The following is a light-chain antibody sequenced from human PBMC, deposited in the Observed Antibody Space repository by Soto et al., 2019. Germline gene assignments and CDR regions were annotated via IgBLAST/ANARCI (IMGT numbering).Light chain of an antibody. CDR2: GAS. CDR1: QAITNS. J-gene: IGKJ2*01. V-gene: IGKV1-33*01. Sequence: DIQMTQSPSSLSASVGDRVTITCRASQAITNSLNWYQQTPGKAPKLLIYGASNLETGVPSRFSGSGSGTEFTFTISSLQPEDFTTFYCLQYESLPYTFGPGTKLEIK. CDR3: LQYESLPYT.